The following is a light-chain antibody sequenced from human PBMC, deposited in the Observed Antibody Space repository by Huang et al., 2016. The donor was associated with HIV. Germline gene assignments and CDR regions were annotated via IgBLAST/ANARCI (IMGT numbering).Light chain of an antibody. CDR1: QRVSTY. CDR3: QQRSNWPLLT. Sequence: EIVLTQSPATLSLSPGETATLSCRASQRVSTYLAWYQQKPGQAPRLIIYDASNTATGIPARFSGSGSGTDFTLTISNLEPEDFAVYYCQQRSNWPLLTFGPGTKV. CDR2: DAS. J-gene: IGKJ3*01. V-gene: IGKV3-11*01.